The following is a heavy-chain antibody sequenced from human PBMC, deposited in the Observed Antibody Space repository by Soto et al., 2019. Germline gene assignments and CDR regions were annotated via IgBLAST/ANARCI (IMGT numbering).Heavy chain of an antibody. CDR2: IYSGGGT. D-gene: IGHD4-17*01. CDR3: ATRMTTAPY. V-gene: IGHV3-53*01. Sequence: PGGSLRLSCAASLFIVSDNYMSWVRQAPGKGLELVSLIYSGGGTDYAESVKGRFTISRDNSKNTLYLQMNSLKAEDTGIYYCATRMTTAPYWGQGTVVTVSS. CDR1: LFIVSDNY. J-gene: IGHJ4*02.